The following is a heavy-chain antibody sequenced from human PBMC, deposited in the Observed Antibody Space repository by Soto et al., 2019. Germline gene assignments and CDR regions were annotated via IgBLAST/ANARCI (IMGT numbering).Heavy chain of an antibody. CDR1: GFTFSSYG. D-gene: IGHD6-13*01. J-gene: IGHJ4*02. Sequence: GGSLRLSCAASGFTFSSYGMHWVRQAPGKGLEWVAVISYAGDCQYYADSVKGRFTISRDNSKNTLYLQMNTLRPEDTAVYFCAKSRGGSSWYEGDSWGQGTLVTVSS. V-gene: IGHV3-30*18. CDR2: ISYAGDCQ. CDR3: AKSRGGSSWYEGDS.